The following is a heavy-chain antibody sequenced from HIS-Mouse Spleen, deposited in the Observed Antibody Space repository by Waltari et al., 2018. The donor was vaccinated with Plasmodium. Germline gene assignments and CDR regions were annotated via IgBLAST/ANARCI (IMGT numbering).Heavy chain of an antibody. Sequence: QLQLQESGPGLVKPSETLSLTCTVSGGSISSSSYSWGWLRQPPGKGLEWIGSIYYSGSTYYNPSLKSRVTISVDTSKNQFSLKLSSVTAADTAVYYCARDRITGTSYFDYWGQGTLVTVSS. D-gene: IGHD1-7*01. V-gene: IGHV4-39*07. J-gene: IGHJ4*02. CDR1: GGSISSSSYS. CDR3: ARDRITGTSYFDY. CDR2: IYYSGST.